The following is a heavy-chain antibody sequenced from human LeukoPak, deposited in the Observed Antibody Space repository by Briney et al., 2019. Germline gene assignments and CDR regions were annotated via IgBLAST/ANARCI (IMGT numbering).Heavy chain of an antibody. Sequence: GGSLRLSCAASGFTFSSYGMHWVRQAPGKGLEWVAVIIYDGSNKYYADSVKGRFTISRDNAKNTLYLQMSFLRADDTAVYFCAKDWGPHFASGSSYFDSWGQGTLVTVSS. V-gene: IGHV3-30*18. CDR2: IIYDGSNK. J-gene: IGHJ4*02. D-gene: IGHD3-10*01. CDR3: AKDWGPHFASGSSYFDS. CDR1: GFTFSSYG.